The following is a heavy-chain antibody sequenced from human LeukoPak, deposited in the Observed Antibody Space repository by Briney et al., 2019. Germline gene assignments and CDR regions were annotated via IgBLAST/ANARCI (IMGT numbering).Heavy chain of an antibody. CDR2: IKGDGFT. V-gene: IGHV3-23*01. Sequence: GGPLRLSCAASGFTLSTYAMSWVRQAPGKGLEWVSTIKGDGFTYDSDSVKGRFTISRDDSKNTLNLQMDSLRAEDTAVYHCVKAWDSGSSIYDYWGQGTLVTVSS. CDR1: GFTLSTYA. J-gene: IGHJ4*02. CDR3: VKAWDSGSSIYDY. D-gene: IGHD6-13*01.